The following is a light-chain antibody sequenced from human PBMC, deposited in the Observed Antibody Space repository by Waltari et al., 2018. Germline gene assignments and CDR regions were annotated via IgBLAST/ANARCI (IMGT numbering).Light chain of an antibody. CDR2: GAS. CDR1: QSVSKY. J-gene: IGKJ1*01. V-gene: IGKV3-20*01. CDR3: QQYVSLPAT. Sequence: ELVLTQSPGTLSLSPGDRAILSCRASQSVSKYLAWYQQKPGQAPRLLIFGASSRATGIPDRFSGSGSGTDLSLTISRVEPEDFAVYYCQQYVSLPATFGQGTKVEIE.